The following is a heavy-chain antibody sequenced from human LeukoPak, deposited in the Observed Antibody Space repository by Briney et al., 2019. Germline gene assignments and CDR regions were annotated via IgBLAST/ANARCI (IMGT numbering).Heavy chain of an antibody. CDR3: ARSSAGPDYWYFDL. D-gene: IGHD6-13*01. CDR1: GDSVSSDTAA. Sequence: SQTLSLTCAISGDSVSSDTAAWNWIRQSPSRGLEWLGRAYYRSKWHDDYALFVKSRITINPDTSKNQFSLHLNSVTPEDTAVYYCARSSAGPDYWYFDLWGRGTLVTVSS. CDR2: AYYRSKWHD. J-gene: IGHJ2*01. V-gene: IGHV6-1*01.